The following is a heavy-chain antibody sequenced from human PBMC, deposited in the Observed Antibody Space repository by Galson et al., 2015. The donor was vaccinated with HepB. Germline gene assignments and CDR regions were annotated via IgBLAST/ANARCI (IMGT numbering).Heavy chain of an antibody. V-gene: IGHV3-11*03. CDR3: AVVAPAWYFDL. Sequence: SLRLSCAASGFTFSDYYMSWIRQAPGKGLEWVSYISSSSSYTNYADSVKGRFTISRDNAKNSLYLQMNSLRAEDTAVYYCAVVAPAWYFDLWGRGTLVTVSS. CDR2: ISSSSSYT. CDR1: GFTFSDYY. J-gene: IGHJ2*01. D-gene: IGHD2-15*01.